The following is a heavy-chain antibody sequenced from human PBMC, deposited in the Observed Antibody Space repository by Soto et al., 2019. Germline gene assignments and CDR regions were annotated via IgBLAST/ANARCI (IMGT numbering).Heavy chain of an antibody. V-gene: IGHV1-18*01. Sequence: QVQLVQSGAEVKKPGASVKVSCKAYGYTFTSYGISWVRQAPGQGLEWMGWISAYNGNTNYAQQLQGRINMTTDTSTNTAYMELRSLRSDDTAVYYCARIERRYYGSGTYYPFDYWGQGTLVTVSS. D-gene: IGHD3-10*01. J-gene: IGHJ4*02. CDR3: ARIERRYYGSGTYYPFDY. CDR2: ISAYNGNT. CDR1: GYTFTSYG.